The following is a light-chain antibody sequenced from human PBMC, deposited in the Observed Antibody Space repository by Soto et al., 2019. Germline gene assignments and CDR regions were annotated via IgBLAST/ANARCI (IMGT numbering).Light chain of an antibody. V-gene: IGLV2-14*01. CDR2: EVT. CDR1: SSDVGGYNY. CDR3: SSYTSSTSYV. Sequence: QSALTQPASVSGSPGQSITISCIGTSSDVGGYNYVSWYQQHPGKAPKLMIYEVTNWPSGVSNRFSGSKSGNTASLTISGLQAEDEADYYCSSYTSSTSYVFGTGTKVTVL. J-gene: IGLJ1*01.